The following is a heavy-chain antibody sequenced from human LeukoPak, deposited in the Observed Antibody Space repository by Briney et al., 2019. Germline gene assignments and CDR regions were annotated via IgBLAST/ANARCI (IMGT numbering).Heavy chain of an antibody. CDR2: IFYSGST. D-gene: IGHD5-18*01. CDR3: ARHRYSYGYFDY. Sequence: KPSETLSLTCTFSGGSFSNYYWTWIRQPPGKGLEWIGYIFYSGSTNYNLSLKSRVTISLDASKNQFPLKLTSVTATDTAVYYCARHRYSYGYFDYWGQGTLVAVSS. V-gene: IGHV4-59*08. CDR1: GGSFSNYY. J-gene: IGHJ4*02.